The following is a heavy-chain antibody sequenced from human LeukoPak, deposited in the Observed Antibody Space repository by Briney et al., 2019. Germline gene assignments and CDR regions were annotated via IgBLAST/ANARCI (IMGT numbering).Heavy chain of an antibody. V-gene: IGHV3-74*01. CDR1: GFNFNNYW. D-gene: IGHD1-26*01. Sequence: PGGSLTLSCVASGFNFNNYWMHWAREAPGKGLVWVSCRNNDMSTTNCTDFVTGRFTISRDNAKNTLYLQMNSLRVEDTAVYFCARGSCEAYGRAFDIWGQGTVVTVSS. CDR3: ARGSCEAYGRAFDI. J-gene: IGHJ3*02. CDR2: RNNDMSTT.